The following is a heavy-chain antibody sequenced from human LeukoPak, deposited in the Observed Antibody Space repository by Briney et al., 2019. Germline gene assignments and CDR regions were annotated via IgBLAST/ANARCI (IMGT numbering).Heavy chain of an antibody. CDR2: IYYSGST. Sequence: PSQTLSLTCTVSGGSISSGGYYWIWIRQHPGKGLEWIGYIYYSGSTYYNPSLKSRVTISVDTSKNQFSLKLSSVTAADTAVYYCARQGGIQLWLPGYWGQGTLVTVSS. CDR1: GGSISSGGYY. D-gene: IGHD5-18*01. CDR3: ARQGGIQLWLPGY. V-gene: IGHV4-31*03. J-gene: IGHJ4*02.